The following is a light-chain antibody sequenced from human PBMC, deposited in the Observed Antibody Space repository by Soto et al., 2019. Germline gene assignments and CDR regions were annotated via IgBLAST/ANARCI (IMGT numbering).Light chain of an antibody. J-gene: IGKJ5*01. CDR3: KQRDSWPIT. V-gene: IGKV3-11*01. Sequence: EIVMTQSPATLSVSPGERATLSCRASQSVSSNLAWYQQKPGQAPRLLIYDASNRATGIPARFSGSGSGTDFTLTIKSLEPDDFAVYYCKQRDSWPITFGQGTRLEIK. CDR1: QSVSSN. CDR2: DAS.